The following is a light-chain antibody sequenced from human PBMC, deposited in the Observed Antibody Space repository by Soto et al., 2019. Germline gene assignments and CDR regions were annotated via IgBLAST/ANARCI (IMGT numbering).Light chain of an antibody. CDR1: SSDVGGYKY. CDR2: EVT. J-gene: IGLJ1*01. V-gene: IGLV2-8*01. Sequence: QSVLTQPPSVSGSPGQSVTISCTGTSSDVGGYKYVSWYQHHPGKAPKLIIYEVTKRPSGVPDRFSGSKSGNTASLTVSGLQADDEADYHCTSYAGSNIHYVFGTGTKLTVL. CDR3: TSYAGSNIHYV.